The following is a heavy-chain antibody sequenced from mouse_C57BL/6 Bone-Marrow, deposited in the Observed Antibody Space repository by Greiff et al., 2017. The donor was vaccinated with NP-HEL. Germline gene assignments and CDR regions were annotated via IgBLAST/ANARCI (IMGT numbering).Heavy chain of an antibody. CDR2: IRLKSDNYAT. V-gene: IGHV6-3*01. CDR3: TGRGTTFDD. Sequence: DVQLVESGGGLVQPGGSMKLSCVASGFTFSNYWMNWVRQSPEKGLEWVAQIRLKSDNYATHYAESVKGRFTISRDDSKSSVYLQMNNLRAEDTGIYYCTGRGTTFDDWGQGTTLTVSS. CDR1: GFTFSNYW. J-gene: IGHJ2*01. D-gene: IGHD1-1*01.